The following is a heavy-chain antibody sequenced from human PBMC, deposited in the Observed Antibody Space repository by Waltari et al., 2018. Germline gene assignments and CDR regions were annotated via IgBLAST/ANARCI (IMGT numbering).Heavy chain of an antibody. D-gene: IGHD2-2*01. V-gene: IGHV3-66*01. CDR2: IYSGGQT. CDR1: GVTVSNNY. J-gene: IGHJ4*02. CDR3: TRGVVASAAASY. Sequence: EVQLVESGGGLVQPGGSLRLSCAASGVTVSNNYMNWVRQAPGKGLEWVSTIYSGGQTYYADYGKGRFTISRDNPKNTVYLQMNSLRPGDTAVYYCTRGVVASAAASYWGQGTLVTVSS.